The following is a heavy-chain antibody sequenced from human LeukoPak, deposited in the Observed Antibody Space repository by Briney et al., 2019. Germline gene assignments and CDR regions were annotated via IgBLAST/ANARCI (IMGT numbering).Heavy chain of an antibody. Sequence: GASVKVSCKASGYTFTSYDINWVRQATGQGLEWMGWISAYNGNTNYAQKLQGRVTMTTDTSTSTAYMELRSLRSDDTAVYYCARWDSSSWYPYYYYYYMDVWGKGTTVTVSS. V-gene: IGHV1-18*01. D-gene: IGHD6-13*01. J-gene: IGHJ6*03. CDR1: GYTFTSYD. CDR3: ARWDSSSWYPYYYYYYMDV. CDR2: ISAYNGNT.